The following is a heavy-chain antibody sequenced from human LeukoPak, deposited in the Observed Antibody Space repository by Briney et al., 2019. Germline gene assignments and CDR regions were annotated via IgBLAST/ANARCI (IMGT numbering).Heavy chain of an antibody. CDR3: ARWGPDFWSDYYPFDY. J-gene: IGHJ4*02. CDR1: VYSFIIYG. CDR2: ISGHNGQT. V-gene: IGHV1-18*01. Sequence: ASVTVSFKASVYSFIIYGISWVGQAPGQGVEWMGWISGHNGQTSYAQKLQGRVTMTTETSTSTVYMELRSLRSDDTAVYYCARWGPDFWSDYYPFDYWGQGTLVIVSS. D-gene: IGHD3-3*01.